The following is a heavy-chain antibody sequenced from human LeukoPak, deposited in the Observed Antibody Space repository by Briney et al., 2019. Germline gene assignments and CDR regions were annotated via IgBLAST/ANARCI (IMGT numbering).Heavy chain of an antibody. CDR2: IYYSGST. CDR1: GGSISSSSYY. Sequence: SETLSLTCTVSGGSISSSSYYWGWIRQPPGKGLEWIGSIYYSGSTYYNPSLKSRVTISVDTSRNQFSLKLSSVTAADTAVYYCARNKASSGSYRPPYFDYWGQGTLVTVSS. CDR3: ARNKASSGSYRPPYFDY. V-gene: IGHV4-39*07. J-gene: IGHJ4*02. D-gene: IGHD1-26*01.